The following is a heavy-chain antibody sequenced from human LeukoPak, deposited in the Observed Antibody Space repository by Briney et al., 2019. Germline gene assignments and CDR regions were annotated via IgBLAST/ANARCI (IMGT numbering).Heavy chain of an antibody. Sequence: PGGSLRLSCAASGFTFSSYAMHWVRQAPGKGLEWVAVISYDGSNKYYADSVKGRITISRDNSKNTLYLQMNSLRAEDTAVYYCARDLYYYGSGSFGKYYYYGMDVWGQGTTVTVSS. CDR2: ISYDGSNK. J-gene: IGHJ6*02. V-gene: IGHV3-30-3*01. D-gene: IGHD3-10*01. CDR1: GFTFSSYA. CDR3: ARDLYYYGSGSFGKYYYYGMDV.